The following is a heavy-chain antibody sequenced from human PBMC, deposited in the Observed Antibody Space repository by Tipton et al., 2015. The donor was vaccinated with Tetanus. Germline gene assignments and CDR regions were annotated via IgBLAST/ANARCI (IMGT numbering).Heavy chain of an antibody. V-gene: IGHV3-9*01. CDR2: ISWNSGSI. D-gene: IGHD6-19*01. J-gene: IGHJ6*02. Sequence: SLRLSCAASGFTFDDYAMHWVRQAPGKGLEWVSGISWNSGSIGYADSVKGRFTISRDNAKNTLYLQMNSLRAEDTAVYYCARDQGAVAGTAPHYYYGMDVWGQGTTVTVSS. CDR3: ARDQGAVAGTAPHYYYGMDV. CDR1: GFTFDDYA.